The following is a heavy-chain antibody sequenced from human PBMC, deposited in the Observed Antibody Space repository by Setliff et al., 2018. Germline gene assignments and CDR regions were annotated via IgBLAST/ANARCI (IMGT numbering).Heavy chain of an antibody. V-gene: IGHV1-69*13. J-gene: IGHJ4*02. CDR2: IIPIYGST. Sequence: SVKVSCKASGGSFSNYAIIWVRQAPGQGPEWMGGIIPIYGSTNNAEKFQGRVTFSADESMSTVYMELSSLRSADTALYYCATGGSSIAARGGIDYWGQGTLVTVSS. CDR1: GGSFSNYA. CDR3: ATGGSSIAARGGIDY. D-gene: IGHD6-6*01.